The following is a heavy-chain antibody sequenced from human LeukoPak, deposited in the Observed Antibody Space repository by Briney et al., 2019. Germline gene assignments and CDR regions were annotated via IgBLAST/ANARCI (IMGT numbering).Heavy chain of an antibody. V-gene: IGHV3-7*01. J-gene: IGHJ3*02. D-gene: IGHD2-15*01. Sequence: GGSLRLSCAASGFTFSSYWMSWVRQAPGKGLEWVANIKQDGSEKYYVDSVKGRFTISRDNAKNSLYLQMNSLRAEDTAVYYCARWAIHIVVLVAATRSVGAFDIWGQGTMVTVSS. CDR3: ARWAIHIVVLVAATRSVGAFDI. CDR1: GFTFSSYW. CDR2: IKQDGSEK.